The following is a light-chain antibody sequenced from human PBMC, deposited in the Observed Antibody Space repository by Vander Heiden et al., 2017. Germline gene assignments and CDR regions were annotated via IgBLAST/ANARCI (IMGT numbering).Light chain of an antibody. CDR1: SPTIGSKP. CDR2: RNN. V-gene: IGLV1-44*01. J-gene: IGLJ3*02. CDR3: AAWDDSLNGAWV. Sequence: QSVLTQPPSASGTPGQRVTISGSGSSPTIGSKPVSWYQQLAGTAPKLLIYRNNQRPSGVPARFSGSKSGTSAFLAISGLQSEDEADYYGAAWDDSLNGAWVFGGGTKLTVL.